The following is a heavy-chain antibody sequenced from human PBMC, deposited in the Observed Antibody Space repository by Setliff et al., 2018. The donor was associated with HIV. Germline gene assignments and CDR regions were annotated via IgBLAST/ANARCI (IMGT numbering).Heavy chain of an antibody. D-gene: IGHD3-10*01. Sequence: SETLSLTCTVSGDSITSDAFYWTWVRQPAGKGLEWIGHIYTNGGADYNSSLKSRVTISMDAPKNQFSLKLTSVTAAGTAVYYCARDRYYGSGSYYNYFDYWGQGILVTVSS. CDR2: IYTNGGA. V-gene: IGHV4-61*09. J-gene: IGHJ4*02. CDR1: GDSITSDAFY. CDR3: ARDRYYGSGSYYNYFDY.